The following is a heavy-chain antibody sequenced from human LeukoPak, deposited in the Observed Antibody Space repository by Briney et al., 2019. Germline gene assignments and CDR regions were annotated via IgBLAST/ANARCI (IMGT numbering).Heavy chain of an antibody. Sequence: PGGSLRLSCAASGFTFSSYAMSWVRQAPGKGLEWVSAISGSGGSTYYADSVKGRFTISRDNAKNSLYLQMNSLRAEDSAVYYCARAIAAAGPGGDYWGQGTLVTVSS. CDR3: ARAIAAAGPGGDY. J-gene: IGHJ4*02. D-gene: IGHD6-13*01. CDR2: ISGSGGST. V-gene: IGHV3-23*01. CDR1: GFTFSSYA.